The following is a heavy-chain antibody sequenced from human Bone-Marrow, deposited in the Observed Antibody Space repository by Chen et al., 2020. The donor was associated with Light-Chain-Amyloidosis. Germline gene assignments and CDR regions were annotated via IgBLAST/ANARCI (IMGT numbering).Heavy chain of an antibody. CDR1: GSTFPNYW. J-gene: IGHJ4*02. CDR3: ARRRDGYNFDY. D-gene: IGHD5-12*01. Sequence: EFHRKQPGPEVKNPGEPRKISCKGPGSTFPNYWIGWVRQMPGKGLEWMGVIYPDDSDARYSPSFEGQVTISADKSITTAYLQWRSLKASDTAMYYCARRRDGYNFDYWGQGTLVTVSS. CDR2: IYPDDSDA. V-gene: IGHV5-51*01.